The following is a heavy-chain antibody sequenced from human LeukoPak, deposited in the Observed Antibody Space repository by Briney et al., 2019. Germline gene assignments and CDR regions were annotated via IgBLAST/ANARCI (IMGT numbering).Heavy chain of an antibody. CDR1: GFTFSSYA. J-gene: IGHJ4*02. D-gene: IGHD2-8*01. V-gene: IGHV3-30*04. CDR3: ARELYGREQCLDY. Sequence: PGRSLRLSCAASGFTFSSYAMHWVRQAPGKGLEWVAVISYDGSNKYYADSVKGRFTISRDNSKNTLYLQMNSLRAEDTAVYYCARELYGREQCLDYWGQGTLVTVSS. CDR2: ISYDGSNK.